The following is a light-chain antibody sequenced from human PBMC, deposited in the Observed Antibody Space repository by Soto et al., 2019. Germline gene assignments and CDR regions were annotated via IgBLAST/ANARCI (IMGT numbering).Light chain of an antibody. J-gene: IGKJ3*01. Sequence: EIVLTQSPGTLSLSPGERATLSCRASQSVSSSYLAWYQQKPGQAPRLLIYGASSRATGIPARFSGRGSGTAFTITISRLEPDDLAVYYCEHYGSSPLTFGPGTKVDTK. V-gene: IGKV3-20*01. CDR3: EHYGSSPLT. CDR2: GAS. CDR1: QSVSSSY.